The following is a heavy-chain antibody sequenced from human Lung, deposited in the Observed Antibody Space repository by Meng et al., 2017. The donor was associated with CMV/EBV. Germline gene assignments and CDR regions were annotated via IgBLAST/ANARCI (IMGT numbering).Heavy chain of an antibody. Sequence: GGSXRLSCAASGFTFSSHWMCWVRQAPGKGLEWVANIRADGSEKYYVDSVKGRFTVSRDNAKNSLYLKMNSLRAEDTAGYYCACNSGDCWGQGTLVTVSS. V-gene: IGHV3-7*01. CDR1: GFTFSSHW. J-gene: IGHJ4*02. D-gene: IGHD3-10*01. CDR3: ACNSGDC. CDR2: IRADGSEK.